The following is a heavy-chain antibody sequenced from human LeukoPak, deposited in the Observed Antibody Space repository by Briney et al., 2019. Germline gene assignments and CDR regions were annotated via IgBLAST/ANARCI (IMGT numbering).Heavy chain of an antibody. D-gene: IGHD3-22*01. CDR2: IIPIFGTA. V-gene: IGHV1-69*13. J-gene: IGHJ4*02. CDR1: GGTFSSYA. CDR3: ARDRFYYDSSGYYSYWDY. Sequence: SVKVSCKASGGTFSSYAISWVGQAPGQGLEWMGGIIPIFGTANYAQKFQGRVTITADESTSTAYMELSSLRSEDTAVYYCARDRFYYDSSGYYSYWDYWGQGTLVTVSS.